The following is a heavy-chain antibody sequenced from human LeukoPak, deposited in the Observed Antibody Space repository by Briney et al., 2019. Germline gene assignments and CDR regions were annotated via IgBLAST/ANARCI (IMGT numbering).Heavy chain of an antibody. J-gene: IGHJ5*02. CDR2: IYYSGST. V-gene: IGHV4-39*01. Sequence: SETLSLTCTVSGGSISSSSYYWGWIRQPPGKGLEWIGSIYYSGSTYYNPFLKSRVTISVDTSKNQFSLKLSSVTAADTAVYYCARQLVPAARNWFDPWGQGTLVTVSS. CDR1: GGSISSSSYY. CDR3: ARQLVPAARNWFDP. D-gene: IGHD2-2*01.